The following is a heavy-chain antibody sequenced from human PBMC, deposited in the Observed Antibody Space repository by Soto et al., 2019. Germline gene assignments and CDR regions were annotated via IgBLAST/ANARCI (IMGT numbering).Heavy chain of an antibody. Sequence: GGSLRLSCAASGFTFSSYWMSWVRQAPGKGLEWVANIKQDGSEKYYVDSVKGRFTISRDNAKNSLYLQMNSLRAEDTAVYYCARDHKDYDFWSGYYSHYYYYMDVWGKGTTVTVS. CDR2: IKQDGSEK. J-gene: IGHJ6*03. V-gene: IGHV3-7*01. CDR1: GFTFSSYW. D-gene: IGHD3-3*01. CDR3: ARDHKDYDFWSGYYSHYYYYMDV.